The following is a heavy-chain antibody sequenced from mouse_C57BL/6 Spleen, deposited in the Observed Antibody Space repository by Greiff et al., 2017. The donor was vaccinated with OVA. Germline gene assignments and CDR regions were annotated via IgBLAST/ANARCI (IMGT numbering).Heavy chain of an antibody. CDR3: AREHASGYFDY. V-gene: IGHV1-66*01. Sequence: VQLQQSGPELVKPGASVKISCKASGYSFTSYYIHWVKQRPGQGLEWIGWIYPGSGNTKYNEKFKGKATLTADTSSSTAYMQLSSLTSEDSAVYYCAREHASGYFDYWGQGTTLTVSS. CDR1: GYSFTSYY. CDR2: IYPGSGNT. D-gene: IGHD3-1*01. J-gene: IGHJ2*01.